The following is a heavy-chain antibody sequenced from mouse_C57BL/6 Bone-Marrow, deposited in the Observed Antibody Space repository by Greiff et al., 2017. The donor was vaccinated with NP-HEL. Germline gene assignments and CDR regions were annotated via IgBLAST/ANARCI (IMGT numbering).Heavy chain of an antibody. J-gene: IGHJ1*03. CDR2: ISNLAYSI. D-gene: IGHD1-1*01. CDR3: ARRTTVVGYFDV. V-gene: IGHV5-15*01. Sequence: EVQLQESGGGLVQPGGSLKLSCAASGFTFSDYGMAWVRQAPRKGPAWVAFISNLAYSIYYADTVTGRFTISRENAKNTLYLEMSSLRSEDTAMYYCARRTTVVGYFDVWGTGTTVTVSS. CDR1: GFTFSDYG.